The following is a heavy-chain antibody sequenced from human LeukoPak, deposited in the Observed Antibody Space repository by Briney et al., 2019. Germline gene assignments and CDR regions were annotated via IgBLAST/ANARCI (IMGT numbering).Heavy chain of an antibody. CDR1: GFTFSTYA. J-gene: IGHJ4*01. CDR2: ISDSGDYT. V-gene: IGHV3-23*01. D-gene: IGHD4-17*01. Sequence: GGSLRLSCAASGFTFSTYAMTWVRQSPGKGLEWVSAISDSGDYTYFADSVKGRFTISRDNSKNTLYLQMNSLRVEDTAVYYCAKARGRVADYVIGGYWGQGILVTVSS. CDR3: AKARGRVADYVIGGY.